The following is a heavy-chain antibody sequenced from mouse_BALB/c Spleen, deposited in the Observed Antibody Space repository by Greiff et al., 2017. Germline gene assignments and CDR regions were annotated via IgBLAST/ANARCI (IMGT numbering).Heavy chain of an antibody. Sequence: QVQLQQSGAELVRPGSSVKISCKASGYAFSSYWMNWVKQRPGQGLEWIGQIYPGDGDTNYNGKFKGKATLTADKSSSTAYMQLSSLTSEDSAVYFCARKAISNYRYDNAMDYWGQGTSVTVSS. CDR3: ARKAISNYRYDNAMDY. CDR1: GYAFSSYW. CDR2: IYPGDGDT. V-gene: IGHV1-80*01. J-gene: IGHJ4*01. D-gene: IGHD2-14*01.